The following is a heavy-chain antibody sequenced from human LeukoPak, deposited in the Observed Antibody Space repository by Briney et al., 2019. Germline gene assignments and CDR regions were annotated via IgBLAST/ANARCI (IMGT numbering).Heavy chain of an antibody. D-gene: IGHD6-13*01. CDR3: ARDDSGWGSSWIH. Sequence: PSETLSLTCTVSGGSVSSGSYCWSWIRQPPGKGLEWIGYIYYSGSTNYNPSLKSRVTISVDTSKNQFSLKLSSVTATDTAVYYCARDDSGWGSSWIHWGQGTLVTVSS. J-gene: IGHJ4*02. CDR1: GGSVSSGSYC. CDR2: IYYSGST. V-gene: IGHV4-61*01.